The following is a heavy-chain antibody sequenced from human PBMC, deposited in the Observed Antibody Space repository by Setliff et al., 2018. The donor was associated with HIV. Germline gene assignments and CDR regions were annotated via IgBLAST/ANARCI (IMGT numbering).Heavy chain of an antibody. CDR1: GDLFTSYA. V-gene: IGHV1-18*01. CDR3: TRGGIYCGNDGCNRYFFDF. D-gene: IGHD2-21*01. Sequence: ASVKVSCKTSGDLFTSYAFNWVRQAPGQGLEWMGWINTYNGHTNYAEKFQDIVAMTTDTSTRTVYMELRRLTSDDTALYYCTRGGIYCGNDGCNRYFFDFWGQGTLVTVSS. J-gene: IGHJ4*02. CDR2: INTYNGHT.